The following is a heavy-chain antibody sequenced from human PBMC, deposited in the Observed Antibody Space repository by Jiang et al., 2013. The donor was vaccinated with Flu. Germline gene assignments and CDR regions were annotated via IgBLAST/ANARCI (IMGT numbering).Heavy chain of an antibody. CDR1: GGPISSSNW. CDR3: ARTSIAVAGWYYYYGMDV. D-gene: IGHD6-19*01. Sequence: TCAVSGGPISSSNWWSWVRQPPGKGLEWIGEIYHSGSTNYNPSLKSRVTISVDKSKNQFSLKLSSVTAADTAVYYCARTSIAVAGWYYYYGMDVWGQGTTVTVSS. J-gene: IGHJ6*02. CDR2: IYHSGST. V-gene: IGHV4-4*02.